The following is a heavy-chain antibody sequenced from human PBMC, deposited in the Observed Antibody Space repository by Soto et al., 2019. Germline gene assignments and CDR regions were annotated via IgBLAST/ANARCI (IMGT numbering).Heavy chain of an antibody. V-gene: IGHV5-10-1*03. D-gene: IGHD6-6*01. CDR2: IDPSDSYT. CDR1: GYSFTSYW. Sequence: EVQLVQSGAEVKKPGESLRISCKGSGYSFTSYWISWVRQMPGKGLEWMGRIDPSDSYTNYSPSFQGHVTISADKSISTAYLQWSSLKASDTAMYYCARLRGSSSLRVPLGLDYWGQGTLVTVSS. CDR3: ARLRGSSSLRVPLGLDY. J-gene: IGHJ4*02.